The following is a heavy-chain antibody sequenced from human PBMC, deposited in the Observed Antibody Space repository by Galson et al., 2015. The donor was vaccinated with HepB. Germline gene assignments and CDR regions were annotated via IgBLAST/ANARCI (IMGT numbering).Heavy chain of an antibody. CDR3: ARGIRLRYFDWLSPEAGPEIHYYYMDV. Sequence: SLRLSCAASGFTFSTHGMHWVRQAPGKGLEWVAFIRTDASNKYYADSVKGRFTISRDNSKNTLYLQMNSLRAGDTAVYYCARGIRLRYFDWLSPEAGPEIHYYYMDVWGKGTTVTVSS. CDR1: GFTFSTHG. CDR2: IRTDASNK. D-gene: IGHD3-9*01. V-gene: IGHV3-30*02. J-gene: IGHJ6*03.